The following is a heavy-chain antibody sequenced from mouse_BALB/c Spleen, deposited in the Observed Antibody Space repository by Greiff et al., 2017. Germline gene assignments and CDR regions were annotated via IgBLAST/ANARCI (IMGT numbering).Heavy chain of an antibody. V-gene: IGHV5-9-4*01. CDR2: ISSGGSYT. CDR3: AREEVRYAMDY. D-gene: IGHD2-14*01. Sequence: EVKVVESGGGLVKPGGSLKLSCAASGFTFSSYAMSWVRQSPEKRLEWVAEISSGGSYTYYPDTVTGRFTISRDNAKNTLYLEMSSLRSEDTAMYYCAREEVRYAMDYWGQGTSVTVSS. J-gene: IGHJ4*01. CDR1: GFTFSSYA.